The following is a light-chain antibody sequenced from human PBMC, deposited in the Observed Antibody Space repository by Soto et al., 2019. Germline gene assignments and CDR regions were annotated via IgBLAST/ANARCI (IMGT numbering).Light chain of an antibody. V-gene: IGLV2-14*01. CDR1: SSDVGGYNY. J-gene: IGLJ1*01. Sequence: QSVLTQPASVSGSPGQSITISCTGTSSDVGGYNYVSWYQQHPGNAPKLMIYDVSNRPSGVSNRFSGSKSGNTASLTISGLQAEDEADYYCSSYTSSKDVFGTGTKVTVL. CDR2: DVS. CDR3: SSYTSSKDV.